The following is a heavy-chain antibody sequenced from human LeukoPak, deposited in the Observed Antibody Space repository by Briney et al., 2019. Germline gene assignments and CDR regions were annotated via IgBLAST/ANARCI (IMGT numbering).Heavy chain of an antibody. J-gene: IGHJ6*03. Sequence: SETLSLTCTVSGDSISSSSYYWGWIRQPPGKGLEWIGSIYYSGSTYYNPSLKSRVTISVDTSKNQFSLKLSSVTAADTAVYYCARVGTVTLYYYYMDVWGKGTTVTVSS. V-gene: IGHV4-39*07. CDR1: GDSISSSSYY. CDR2: IYYSGST. D-gene: IGHD4-17*01. CDR3: ARVGTVTLYYYYMDV.